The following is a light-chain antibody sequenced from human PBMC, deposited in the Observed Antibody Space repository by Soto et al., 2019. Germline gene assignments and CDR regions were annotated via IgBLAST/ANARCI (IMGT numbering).Light chain of an antibody. CDR1: QAISRY. V-gene: IGKV1-39*01. J-gene: IGKJ5*01. Sequence: DIQMTQSPSSLSASVGDRVTITCRASQAISRYLNWYHQKPGNAPKLLIYEATDLQRGVPSRFSGSGSGTDFTLTISRLQPEDFGTYYCQQSRGTPITFGPGTRLDIK. CDR2: EAT. CDR3: QQSRGTPIT.